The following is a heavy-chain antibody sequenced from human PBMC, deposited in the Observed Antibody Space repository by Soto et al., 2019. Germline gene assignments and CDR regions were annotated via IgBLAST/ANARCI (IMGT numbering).Heavy chain of an antibody. CDR3: ARAGYCSGGSCSSDWFDP. CDR1: GGTFSSYT. V-gene: IGHV1-69*01. Sequence: QVQLVQSGAEVKKPGSSVKVSCKASGGTFSSYTISWVRQAPGQGLEWMGGIIPMFGTAKYAQKLQGRVTITADESTSTAYMELSSLRSEDTAVYYCARAGYCSGGSCSSDWFDPWGQGTLVTVSS. CDR2: IIPMFGTA. J-gene: IGHJ5*02. D-gene: IGHD2-15*01.